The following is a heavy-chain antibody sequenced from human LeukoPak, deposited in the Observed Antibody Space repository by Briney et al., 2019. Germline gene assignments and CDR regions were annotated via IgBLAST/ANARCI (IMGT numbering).Heavy chain of an antibody. CDR2: IISSSSTI. D-gene: IGHD6-19*01. CDR1: AFAFSSYS. J-gene: IGHJ4*02. V-gene: IGHV3-48*04. CDR3: STKERSTSGWGY. Sequence: PGGSLRLSCAASAFAFSSYSMNCVRQPPGGGLEWVSYIISSSSTINYANSVKGRFTISTDNAKNSPSLQMNSLRAEGTSVYYCSTKERSTSGWGYWGQGTLVTVSS.